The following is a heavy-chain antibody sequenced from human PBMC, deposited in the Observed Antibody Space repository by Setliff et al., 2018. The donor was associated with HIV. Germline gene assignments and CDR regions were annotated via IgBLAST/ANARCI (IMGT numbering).Heavy chain of an antibody. CDR1: GGSIRGSDYY. D-gene: IGHD6-13*01. CDR2: IHYSGGT. V-gene: IGHV4-39*07. J-gene: IGHJ4*02. Sequence: ETLSLTCSVSGGSIRGSDYYWGWIRQTPGKGLEWIGTIHYSGGTSYNPSLKSRVTFSMEGSQNQFSLKVRSVTAADSAIYYCARNAGYSSSWYVYWGQGVLVTVSS. CDR3: ARNAGYSSSWYVY.